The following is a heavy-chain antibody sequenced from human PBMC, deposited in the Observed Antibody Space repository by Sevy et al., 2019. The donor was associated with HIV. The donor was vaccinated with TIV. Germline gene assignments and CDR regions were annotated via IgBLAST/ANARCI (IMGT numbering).Heavy chain of an antibody. CDR3: AGEVWPSDY. D-gene: IGHD2-21*01. Sequence: GGSLRLSCAAFGFTFSDYWMGWVRQAPGKGLEWVASIKQDGSQKKYVDSVRGRFTISRDNAKNSLFLQIDSLRVDDTAMYYCAGEVWPSDYGGQGTLVTVSS. CDR2: IKQDGSQK. J-gene: IGHJ4*02. CDR1: GFTFSDYW. V-gene: IGHV3-7*01.